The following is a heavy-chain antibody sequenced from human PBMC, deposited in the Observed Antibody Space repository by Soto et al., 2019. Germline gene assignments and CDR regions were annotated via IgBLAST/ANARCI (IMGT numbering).Heavy chain of an antibody. D-gene: IGHD6-19*01. CDR3: ARDKWLVPFDY. CDR2: INPNSGGT. J-gene: IGHJ4*02. Sequence: ASVKVSCKSSGYTFTGYYIHWVRQAPGQGLECMGWINPNSGGTNYAQKFQGRVTMTRDTSISTAYMELSRLRSDDTAVYYCARDKWLVPFDYWGQGTLVTVSS. V-gene: IGHV1-2*02. CDR1: GYTFTGYY.